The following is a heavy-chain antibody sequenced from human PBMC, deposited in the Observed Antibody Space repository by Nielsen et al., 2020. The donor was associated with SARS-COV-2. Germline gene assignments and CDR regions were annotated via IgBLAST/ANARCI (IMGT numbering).Heavy chain of an antibody. CDR1: GFSFTNYV. D-gene: IGHD2-15*01. V-gene: IGHV3-23*01. Sequence: GESLKISCAASGFSFTNYVMSWVRQAPGRGLEWVSSISSSGATTDYADSVKGRFTISRDTSMSTLYLQMDSLTADDAAMYHCVKEQDSPSGYWGPGTLVTVSS. CDR3: VKEQDSPSGY. CDR2: ISSSGATT. J-gene: IGHJ4*02.